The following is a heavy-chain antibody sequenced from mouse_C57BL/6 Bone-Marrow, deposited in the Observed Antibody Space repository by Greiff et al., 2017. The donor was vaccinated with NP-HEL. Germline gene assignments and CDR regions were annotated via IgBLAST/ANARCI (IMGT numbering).Heavy chain of an antibody. V-gene: IGHV14-4*01. CDR3: TTFDYDPTWFAY. Sequence: VHVKQSGAELVRPGASVKLSCTASGFNIKDDYMHWVKQRPEQGLEWIGWIDPENGDTEYASKFQGKATITADTSSNTAYLQLSSLTSEDTAVYYCTTFDYDPTWFAYWGQGTLVTVSA. CDR2: IDPENGDT. J-gene: IGHJ3*01. CDR1: GFNIKDDY. D-gene: IGHD2-4*01.